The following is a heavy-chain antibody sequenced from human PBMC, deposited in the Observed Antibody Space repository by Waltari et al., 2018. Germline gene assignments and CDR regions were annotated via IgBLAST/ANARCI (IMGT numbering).Heavy chain of an antibody. D-gene: IGHD3-22*01. CDR3: ARDRARPYYYDSSGYRRHAFDI. J-gene: IGHJ3*02. V-gene: IGHV4-4*07. CDR1: GGSISSYY. CDR2: IYTSGST. Sequence: QVQLQESGPGLVKPSETLSLTCTVSGGSISSYYWSWIRQPAGKGLEWIGRIYTSGSTNYNPSLKSRVTMSVDTSKNQFSLKLSSVTAADTAVYYCARDRARPYYYDSSGYRRHAFDIWGQGTMVTVSS.